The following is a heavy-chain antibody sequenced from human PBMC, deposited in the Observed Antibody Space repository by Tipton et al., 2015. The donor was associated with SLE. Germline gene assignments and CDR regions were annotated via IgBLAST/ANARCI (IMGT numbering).Heavy chain of an antibody. V-gene: IGHV3-20*04. CDR3: ARPQSILGGYYHYGLAV. CDR2: IDWNGGST. Sequence: LSLTCAASGFTFDDYGMNWVRQAPGRGLEWVSGIDWNGGSTGYADSVKGRFSISRDNAKNSLYLQMNSLRAEDTAVYFCARPQSILGGYYHYGLAVWGQGTTVTISS. J-gene: IGHJ6*02. D-gene: IGHD6-6*01. CDR1: GFTFDDYG.